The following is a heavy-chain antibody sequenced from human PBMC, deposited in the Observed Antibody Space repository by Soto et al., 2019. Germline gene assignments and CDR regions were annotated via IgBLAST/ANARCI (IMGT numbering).Heavy chain of an antibody. CDR3: ARGDILTGYNDAFDI. Sequence: SETLPSTCTASVASISSYYWSWIRRPPGKGLEGIGYIYSSGSTNYKPSLKRRVTISVDTSKNQFSLTLSSVTAADTAVYYCARGDILTGYNDAFDIWGQGTMVTVSS. J-gene: IGHJ3*02. CDR1: VASISSYY. CDR2: IYSSGST. V-gene: IGHV4-59*01. D-gene: IGHD3-9*01.